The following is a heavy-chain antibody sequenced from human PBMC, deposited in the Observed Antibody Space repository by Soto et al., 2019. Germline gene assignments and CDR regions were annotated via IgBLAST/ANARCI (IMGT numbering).Heavy chain of an antibody. CDR1: GFTVSNNS. V-gene: IGHV3-53*01. D-gene: IGHD1-26*01. CDR3: ASGRGLASDC. Sequence: EVPLVESGGGLIQPGGSLRLSCAASGFTVSNNSMSWVRQAPGKGLEWVSVINSGGSTYYADSVKGRFTISRDNSKNTMYLQMNSLRAEHTAVYYCASGRGLASDCWGQGTLVTVSS. CDR2: INSGGST. J-gene: IGHJ4*02.